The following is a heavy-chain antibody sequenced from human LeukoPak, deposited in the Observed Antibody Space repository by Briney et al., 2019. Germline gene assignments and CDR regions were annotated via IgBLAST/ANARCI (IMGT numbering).Heavy chain of an antibody. V-gene: IGHV3-30-3*01. D-gene: IGHD6-13*01. J-gene: IGHJ4*02. CDR2: ISYDGYDK. Sequence: GGSLRLSCAASGFTFNDYVMYWVRQTPGKGLEWVTLISYDGYDKSYADSVRGRYTISRDNSKNTLYLQMDSLRSEDTAVYYCARDFFPIVDSSWYEIGYWGQGTLVTVSS. CDR3: ARDFFPIVDSSWYEIGY. CDR1: GFTFNDYV.